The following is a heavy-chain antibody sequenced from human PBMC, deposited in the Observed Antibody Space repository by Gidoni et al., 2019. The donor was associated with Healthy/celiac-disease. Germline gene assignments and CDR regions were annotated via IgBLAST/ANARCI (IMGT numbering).Heavy chain of an antibody. Sequence: EVQMLEAGGGLETPGGSLRLSCAASGFAFSSYAMSWVRQAPGQGLEWVSASSGSVGSTYYADSVKGRFTISRDNAKNTLYLQMNSLRAEDTAVYYCAKDQWELPLGFDYWGQGTLVTVSS. CDR1: GFAFSSYA. D-gene: IGHD1-26*01. CDR2: SSGSVGST. J-gene: IGHJ4*02. CDR3: AKDQWELPLGFDY. V-gene: IGHV3-23*01.